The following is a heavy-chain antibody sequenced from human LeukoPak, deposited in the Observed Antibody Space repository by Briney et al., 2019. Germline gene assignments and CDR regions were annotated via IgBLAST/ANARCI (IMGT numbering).Heavy chain of an antibody. CDR2: ISTTDNYI. J-gene: IGHJ4*02. CDR1: GFSFSTYT. CDR3: GRYCSAASCRDIDY. Sequence: PGGSLSLSCAASGFSFSTYTMNWVRQAPGKGLEWVSSISTTDNYIYYADSVKGRFTISGDNAKNSLYLQMNSLRAEDTAVYYCGRYCSAASCRDIDYWGQGTLLTVSS. V-gene: IGHV3-21*01. D-gene: IGHD2-15*01.